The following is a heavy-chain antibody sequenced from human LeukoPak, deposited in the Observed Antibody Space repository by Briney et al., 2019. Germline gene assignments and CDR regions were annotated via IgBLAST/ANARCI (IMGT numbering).Heavy chain of an antibody. J-gene: IGHJ6*03. CDR3: AKNGDRGAYCSGGSCYPYYYYYMDV. V-gene: IGHV3-43D*03. CDR1: GFTFDGYA. CDR2: ISWDGDST. D-gene: IGHD2-15*01. Sequence: GGSLRLSCAASGFTFDGYAMHWVRQAPGKGLECVSLISWDGDSTYYSDSVKGRFTISRDNSKNTLFLQVNSLRAEDTAIYYCAKNGDRGAYCSGGSCYPYYYYYMDVWGKGTTVTIPS.